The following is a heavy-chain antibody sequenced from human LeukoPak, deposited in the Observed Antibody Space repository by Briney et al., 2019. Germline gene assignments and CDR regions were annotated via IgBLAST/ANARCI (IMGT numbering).Heavy chain of an antibody. CDR3: ASGVYYDSSGYSIDAFDL. CDR2: INPNSGGT. D-gene: IGHD3-22*01. CDR1: GYTFTGYY. J-gene: IGHJ3*01. V-gene: IGHV1-2*02. Sequence: ASVKVSCKASGYTFTGYYMHWVRQAPGQGLEWMGWINPNSGGTNYAQKFQGRVTMTRDTSISTAYMELSRLRSDDTAVYYCASGVYYDSSGYSIDAFDLWGQGTMVTVSS.